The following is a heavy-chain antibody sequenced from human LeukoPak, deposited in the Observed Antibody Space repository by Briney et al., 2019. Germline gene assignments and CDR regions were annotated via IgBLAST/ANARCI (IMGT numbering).Heavy chain of an antibody. Sequence: ASVKVSCKASGYTFTGYYMHWVRQAPGQGLEWMGWINPNSGGTNYAQKFQGRVTMTRDTSISTACMELSRLRSDDTAVYYCARLPYYYDSSGYEGYWYFDLWGRGTLVTVSS. CDR1: GYTFTGYY. D-gene: IGHD3-22*01. CDR3: ARLPYYYDSSGYEGYWYFDL. CDR2: INPNSGGT. J-gene: IGHJ2*01. V-gene: IGHV1-2*02.